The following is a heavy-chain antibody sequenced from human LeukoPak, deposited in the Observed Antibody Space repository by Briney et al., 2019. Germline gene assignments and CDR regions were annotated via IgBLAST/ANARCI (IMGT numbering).Heavy chain of an antibody. J-gene: IGHJ4*02. CDR2: ISAYNGNT. CDR3: ASTLSGGWPSYRDY. Sequence: GASVKVSCKASGYTFTSYGISWVRQAPGQGLEWMGWISAYNGNTNYAQKLQGRVTMTTDTSTSTAYMELRSLRSDDTAVYYCASTLSGGWPSYRDYWGQGTLVTVSS. D-gene: IGHD6-19*01. CDR1: GYTFTSYG. V-gene: IGHV1-18*01.